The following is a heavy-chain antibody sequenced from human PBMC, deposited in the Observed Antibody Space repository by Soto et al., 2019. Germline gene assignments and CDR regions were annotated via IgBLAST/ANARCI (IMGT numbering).Heavy chain of an antibody. CDR3: AKELVSGIAPYYGMDV. Sequence: EVQLLESGGGLVQPGGSLRLSCAASGFTFSSYAMSWVRQAPGKGLEWVSAISGSGGSTYYADSVKGRFTISRDNSKNTLYLQMNSLRAEDTAVYYCAKELVSGIAPYYGMDVWSQGTTVTVSS. CDR1: GFTFSSYA. J-gene: IGHJ6*02. CDR2: ISGSGGST. D-gene: IGHD6-13*01. V-gene: IGHV3-23*01.